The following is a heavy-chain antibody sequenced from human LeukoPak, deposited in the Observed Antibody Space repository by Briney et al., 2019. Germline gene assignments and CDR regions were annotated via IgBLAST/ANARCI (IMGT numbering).Heavy chain of an antibody. J-gene: IGHJ4*02. CDR3: ASGYDSTCFDY. Sequence: GGSLRLSCAASGFTFSNAWMSWVRQAPGKGLEWVSAISGSGGSTYYADSVKGRFTISRDNSKNTLYLQMNSLRAEDTAVYYCASGYDSTCFDYWGQGTLVTVSS. CDR2: ISGSGGST. D-gene: IGHD3-22*01. CDR1: GFTFSNAW. V-gene: IGHV3-23*01.